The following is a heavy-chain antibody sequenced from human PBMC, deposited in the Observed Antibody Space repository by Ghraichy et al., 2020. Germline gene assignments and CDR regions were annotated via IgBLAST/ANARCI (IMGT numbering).Heavy chain of an antibody. D-gene: IGHD5-12*01. V-gene: IGHV3-49*03. CDR2: IRSRGEGGAR. CDR3: TSVIRGRYSDYVAFYYYMDG. Sequence: GGSLRLSCTASGFSFGDYTVSWFRQAPGKGPDWVSFIRSRGEGGAREYAASVKGSCTFSRDDSKSIAYLQMNSLKTEDTAVYYCTSVIRGRYSDYVAFYYYMDGWGKGTKVTVCS. CDR1: GFSFGDYT. J-gene: IGHJ6*03.